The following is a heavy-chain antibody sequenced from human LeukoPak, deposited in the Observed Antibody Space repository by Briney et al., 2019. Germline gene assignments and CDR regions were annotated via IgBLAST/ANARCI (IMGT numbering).Heavy chain of an antibody. V-gene: IGHV3-30*02. CDR2: IRYDGSNK. Sequence: GGSLRLSCAASGFTFSSYGMHWVRQAPGRGLEWVAFIRYDGSNKYYADSVKGRFTISRDNSKNTLYLQMNSLRAEDTAVYYCAKVPLQKSSIPKYYFDYWGQGTLVTVSS. D-gene: IGHD4-11*01. CDR1: GFTFSSYG. J-gene: IGHJ4*02. CDR3: AKVPLQKSSIPKYYFDY.